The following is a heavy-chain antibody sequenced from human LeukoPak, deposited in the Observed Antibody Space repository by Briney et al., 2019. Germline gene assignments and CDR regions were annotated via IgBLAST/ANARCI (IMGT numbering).Heavy chain of an antibody. CDR1: GFTFSSYA. Sequence: GGSLRLSCAASGFTFSSYAMHWVRQAPGKGLEWVAVISYDGSNKYYADSVKGRFTISRDNSKNTLYLQMNSLRAEDTAVYYCARSYDFWSGYPYYFDYWGQGTLVTVSS. D-gene: IGHD3-3*01. J-gene: IGHJ4*02. CDR2: ISYDGSNK. CDR3: ARSYDFWSGYPYYFDY. V-gene: IGHV3-30*04.